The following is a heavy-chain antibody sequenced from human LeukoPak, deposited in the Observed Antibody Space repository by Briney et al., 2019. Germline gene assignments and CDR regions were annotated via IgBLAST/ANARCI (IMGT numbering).Heavy chain of an antibody. Sequence: RASVKVSCKASGYTFTGYYMHWVRQAPGQGLEWMGWINPNSGGTNYAQKFQGRVTMTRDTSISTAYMELSRLRSDDTAVYYCARVSARYFDWYPLDYWGQGTLVTVSS. V-gene: IGHV1-2*02. CDR3: ARVSARYFDWYPLDY. CDR2: INPNSGGT. D-gene: IGHD3-9*01. J-gene: IGHJ4*02. CDR1: GYTFTGYY.